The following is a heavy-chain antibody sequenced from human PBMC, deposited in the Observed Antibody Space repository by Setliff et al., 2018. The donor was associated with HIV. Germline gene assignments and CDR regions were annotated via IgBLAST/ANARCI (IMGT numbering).Heavy chain of an antibody. J-gene: IGHJ4*01. CDR1: GYNFITFG. CDR2: ISTYSGKT. D-gene: IGHD6-19*01. Sequence: ASVKVSCKASGYNFITFGINWVRQAPGQGLEWMGRISTYSGKTDYAEKFQGRLTMTMDTSTRTVFMELRSLTLDDTSVYYCARGSAPIIVVAASLDIWGQGTLVTVSS. V-gene: IGHV1-18*01. CDR3: ARGSAPIIVVAASLDI.